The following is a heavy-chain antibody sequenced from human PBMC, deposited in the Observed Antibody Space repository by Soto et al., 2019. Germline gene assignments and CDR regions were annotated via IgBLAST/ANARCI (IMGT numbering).Heavy chain of an antibody. J-gene: IGHJ4*02. D-gene: IGHD2-21*01. Sequence: EVQLVESGGGLVQPGGSLRLSCAASGFTFSSYWMSWVRQAPGKGLEWVANIKQDGSEKYYVDSVKGRFTISRDNARNSLYLQMNSLRAEDTAVYYCASAYSFSEFDYWGQGTLVTVSS. CDR3: ASAYSFSEFDY. V-gene: IGHV3-7*01. CDR2: IKQDGSEK. CDR1: GFTFSSYW.